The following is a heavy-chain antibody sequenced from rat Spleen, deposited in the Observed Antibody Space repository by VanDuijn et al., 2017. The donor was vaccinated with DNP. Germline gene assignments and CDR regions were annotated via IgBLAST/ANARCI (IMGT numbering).Heavy chain of an antibody. Sequence: QVQLLQSGAALVKPGASVKMSCKASGYSFTDYWVTWVKQSHGKSLEWIGEIYPKSGATNFNEKFKGKATLTVDKSTNTAYMELSRLTSEDSAIYYCARRRLPYWYFDFWGPGTMVTVSS. V-gene: IGHV1-36*01. CDR2: IYPKSGAT. D-gene: IGHD1-4*01. J-gene: IGHJ1*01. CDR1: GYSFTDYW. CDR3: ARRRLPYWYFDF.